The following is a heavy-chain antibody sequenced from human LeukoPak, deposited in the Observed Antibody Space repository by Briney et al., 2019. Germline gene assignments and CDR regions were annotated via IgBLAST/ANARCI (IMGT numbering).Heavy chain of an antibody. CDR3: AKVISGVDMSHDY. V-gene: IGHV3-23*01. CDR2: IHYSGAST. Sequence: GGSLRLSCAASGFIFSNYAMSWVRQAPGKGLEWVSSIHYSGASTYYADSVKGRFTISRDNSKNTLYLQMNSLRAEDTAVYYCAKVISGVDMSHDYWGQGALVTVSS. D-gene: IGHD1-20*01. CDR1: GFIFSNYA. J-gene: IGHJ4*02.